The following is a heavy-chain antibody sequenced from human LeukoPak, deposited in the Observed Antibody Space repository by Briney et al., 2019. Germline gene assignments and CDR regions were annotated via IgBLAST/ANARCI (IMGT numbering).Heavy chain of an antibody. CDR2: ISYDGSNK. J-gene: IGHJ6*03. CDR3: ARAGTGGSDSNYYYYYYMDV. D-gene: IGHD4-11*01. CDR1: GFTFSSYA. V-gene: IGHV3-30-3*01. Sequence: PGRSLRLSCAASGFTFSSYAMHWVRQAPGKGLEWVAVISYDGSNKYYADSVKGRFTISRDNSKNTLYLQMNSLRAEDTAVYYCARAGTGGSDSNYYYYYYMDVWGKGTTVTVSS.